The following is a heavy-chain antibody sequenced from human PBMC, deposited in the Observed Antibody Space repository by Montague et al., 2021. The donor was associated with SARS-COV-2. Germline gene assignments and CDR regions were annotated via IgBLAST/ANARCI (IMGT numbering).Heavy chain of an antibody. CDR2: LYYNGDT. CDR1: IRCSRYY. J-gene: IGHJ6*02. CDR3: ARGRWEPVLGVIDYYYGMDV. V-gene: IGHV4-39*07. Sequence: SETLSLTCTVSIRCSRYYWGWCRQPPGRELQWFVGLYYNGDTYYNPSLISSVTFSVDTSTNQFSLKLSSVTAAATAVYYCARGRWEPVLGVIDYYYGMDVWGQGTTVTVSS. D-gene: IGHD3-22*01.